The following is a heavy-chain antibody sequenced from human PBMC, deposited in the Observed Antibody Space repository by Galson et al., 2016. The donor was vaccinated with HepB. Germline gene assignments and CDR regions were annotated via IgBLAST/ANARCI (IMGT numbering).Heavy chain of an antibody. J-gene: IGHJ4*02. Sequence: SLRLSCAASGFTFGAYGMHWVRQAPGKGLEWVALIWYDGSKRYYGDSVKGRFTISRDNSKNTLYLEMNTLRAEDTAVYYCARDESSSYLDYWGQGTLVTVSS. CDR1: GFTFGAYG. CDR3: ARDESSSYLDY. D-gene: IGHD3-22*01. V-gene: IGHV3-33*01. CDR2: IWYDGSKR.